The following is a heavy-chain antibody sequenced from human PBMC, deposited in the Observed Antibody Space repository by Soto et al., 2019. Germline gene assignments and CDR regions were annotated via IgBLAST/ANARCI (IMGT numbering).Heavy chain of an antibody. Sequence: QVQLVESGGGVVQPGRSLRLSCAASGFTFSSYGMHWVRQAPGKGLEWVAVISYDGSNKYYADSVKGRFTISRDNSKNTLYLQMNSLRAEDTAVYYCAKSQPSLLLWFGESEAIFDYWGQGTLVTVSS. CDR3: AKSQPSLLLWFGESEAIFDY. CDR2: ISYDGSNK. V-gene: IGHV3-30*18. CDR1: GFTFSSYG. D-gene: IGHD3-10*01. J-gene: IGHJ4*02.